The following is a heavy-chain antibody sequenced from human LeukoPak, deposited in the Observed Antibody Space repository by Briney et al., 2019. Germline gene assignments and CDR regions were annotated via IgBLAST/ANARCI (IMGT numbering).Heavy chain of an antibody. J-gene: IGHJ4*02. CDR3: AREGGEGYYYDSSGAYYFDY. CDR1: GDSVSSNSAA. V-gene: IGHV6-1*01. Sequence: SQTLSLTCAISGDSVSSNSAAWNWIRQSPSRGLEWLGRTYYRSKWYNDYAVSVKSRITINPDTSKNQFSLQLNSVTPEDTAVYYCAREGGEGYYYDSSGAYYFDYWGQGTLVTVSS. D-gene: IGHD3-22*01. CDR2: TYYRSKWYN.